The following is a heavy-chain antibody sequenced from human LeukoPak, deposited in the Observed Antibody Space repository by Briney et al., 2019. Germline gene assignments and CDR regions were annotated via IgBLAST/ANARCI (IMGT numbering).Heavy chain of an antibody. CDR3: ARVAVYYDILTGYDY. D-gene: IGHD3-9*01. CDR2: INPSGGST. Sequence: ASVKVSCKASGCTFTSYYMHWVRQAPGQGLEWMGIINPSGGSTSYAQKFQGRVTMTRDTSTSTVYMELSSLRSEDTAVYYCARVAVYYDILTGYDYWGQGTLVTVSS. CDR1: GCTFTSYY. V-gene: IGHV1-46*01. J-gene: IGHJ4*02.